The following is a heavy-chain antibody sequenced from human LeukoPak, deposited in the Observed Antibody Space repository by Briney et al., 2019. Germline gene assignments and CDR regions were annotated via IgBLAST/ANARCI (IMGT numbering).Heavy chain of an antibody. D-gene: IGHD2-15*01. V-gene: IGHV3-21*01. CDR1: GFTFSSYS. CDR3: ARVGGGYCSGGSCSYYYYYGMDV. J-gene: IGHJ6*02. Sequence: PGGSLRLSCAASGFTFSSYSMTSVRQTPGKGLEWVYSISSSSSYIYYADSVKGRFTISRDNAKNSLYLQMNSLRAEDTAVYYCARVGGGYCSGGSCSYYYYYGMDVWGQGTTVTVSS. CDR2: ISSSSSYI.